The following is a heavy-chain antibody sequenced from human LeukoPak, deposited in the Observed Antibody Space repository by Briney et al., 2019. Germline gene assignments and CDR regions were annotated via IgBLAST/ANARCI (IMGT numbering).Heavy chain of an antibody. CDR2: MNPNSGNT. CDR3: ASGRPTRRTGTTRGYYYGMDV. J-gene: IGHJ6*02. D-gene: IGHD1-7*01. Sequence: VASVKVCCKASGYTFTSYDINWVRQATGQGLEWMGWMNPNSGNTGYAQKFQGRVTMTRNTSISTAYMELSSLRSEDTAVYYCASGRPTRRTGTTRGYYYGMDVWGQGTTVTVSS. CDR1: GYTFTSYD. V-gene: IGHV1-8*01.